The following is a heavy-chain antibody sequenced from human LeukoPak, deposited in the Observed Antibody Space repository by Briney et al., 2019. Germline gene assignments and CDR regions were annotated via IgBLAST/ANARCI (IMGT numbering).Heavy chain of an antibody. J-gene: IGHJ4*02. CDR3: ARTTEGQFDY. CDR2: IIPIFGTA. CDR1: GGTFSSYA. Sequence: ASVKVSCKASGGTFSSYAISWVRQAPGQGLEWMGGIIPIFGTANYAQKFQGRVTITTHESTSTAYMELSSLRSEDTVVYYCARTTEGQFDYWGQGTLVTVSS. D-gene: IGHD1-14*01. V-gene: IGHV1-69*05.